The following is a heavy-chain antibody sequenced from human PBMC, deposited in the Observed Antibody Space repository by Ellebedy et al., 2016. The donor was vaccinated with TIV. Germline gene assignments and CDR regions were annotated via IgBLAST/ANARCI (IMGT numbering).Heavy chain of an antibody. CDR2: ISGSSITS. J-gene: IGHJ3*02. CDR1: GFAFSSYW. D-gene: IGHD7-27*01. Sequence: GGSLRLSCAASGFAFSSYWMNWVRQAPGKGLEWISYISGSSITSYYADSVKGRFTISRDNAKNSLYLQMNGLGAEDTAVYFCARDMAWGNERVNDAFDIWGHGTLVTVSS. V-gene: IGHV3-48*04. CDR3: ARDMAWGNERVNDAFDI.